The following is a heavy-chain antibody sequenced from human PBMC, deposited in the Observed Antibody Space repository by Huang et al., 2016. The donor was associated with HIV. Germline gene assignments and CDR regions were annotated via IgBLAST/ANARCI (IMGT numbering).Heavy chain of an antibody. V-gene: IGHV3-30*18. CDR3: AKGGSAAAVLDF. CDR2: IAYDAKTK. Sequence: QVQLVESGGGVVQPGRSLRISCAASGFTFSSYGMHWVRQAPGKVLEGVAVIAYDAKTKYYADSVKGRFSISRDNSKTTVYLQLNSLRLEDTAVYYCAKGGSAAAVLDFWGQGTLVTVSS. D-gene: IGHD6-13*01. CDR1: GFTFSSYG. J-gene: IGHJ4*02.